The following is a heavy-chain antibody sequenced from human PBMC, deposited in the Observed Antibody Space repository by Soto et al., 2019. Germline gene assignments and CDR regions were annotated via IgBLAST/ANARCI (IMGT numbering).Heavy chain of an antibody. Sequence: GGSLRLSCAASGFTFSSYGMHWVRQAPGKGLEWVAVISYDGSNKYFADSVKGRFTISRDNSKNTLYLQMNSLRAEDTAVYYCAKEKRSDLSHYELSYWGQGTLVTVSS. D-gene: IGHD3-16*02. J-gene: IGHJ4*02. CDR2: ISYDGSNK. CDR3: AKEKRSDLSHYELSY. V-gene: IGHV3-30*18. CDR1: GFTFSSYG.